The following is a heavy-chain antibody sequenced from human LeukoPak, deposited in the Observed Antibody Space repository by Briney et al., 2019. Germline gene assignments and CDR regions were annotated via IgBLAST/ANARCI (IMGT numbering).Heavy chain of an antibody. D-gene: IGHD3-3*01. J-gene: IGHJ3*02. CDR1: GFTFSNYN. Sequence: GGFLLLSCVASGFTFSNYNMNFVRPAPGKVLEWVSSISGSGTYIYYADSLKGRFTISRDNAKNSLYLQMNSLRAEDTAVYYCARDPYYDFWSDYGTEAFDIWGQGTMVTVSS. CDR3: ARDPYYDFWSDYGTEAFDI. V-gene: IGHV3-21*01. CDR2: ISGSGTYI.